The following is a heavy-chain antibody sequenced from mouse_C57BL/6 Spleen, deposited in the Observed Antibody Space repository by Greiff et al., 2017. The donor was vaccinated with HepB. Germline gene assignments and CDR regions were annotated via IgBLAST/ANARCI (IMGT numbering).Heavy chain of an antibody. J-gene: IGHJ4*01. V-gene: IGHV1-64*01. CDR1: GYTFTSYW. CDR2: IHPNSGST. CDR3: ARSSITTGRTGAIDY. Sequence: QVQLQQPGAELVKPGASVKLSCKASGYTFTSYWMHWVKQRPGQGLEWIGMIHPNSGSTNYNEKFKSKATLTVDKSSSTAYMQLSSLTSEDSAVYYCARSSITTGRTGAIDYWGQGTSVTVSS. D-gene: IGHD1-1*01.